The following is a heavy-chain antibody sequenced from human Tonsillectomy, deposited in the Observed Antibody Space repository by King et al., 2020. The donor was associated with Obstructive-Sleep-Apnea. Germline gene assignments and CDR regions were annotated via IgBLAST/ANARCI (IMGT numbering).Heavy chain of an antibody. CDR3: ARHVWHYDTSGNYYDY. CDR2: IYSSGST. CDR1: GGSISSYY. Sequence: QLKESGPGLVKPSETLSLTCSVSGGSISSYYWSWIRQPPGKGLEWIGYIYSSGSTSYNPSLKSRITISVDTSKNQFSLKLTSVTAADTAVYYCARHVWHYDTSGNYYDYWGQGTLVTVSS. D-gene: IGHD3-22*01. V-gene: IGHV4-59*08. J-gene: IGHJ4*02.